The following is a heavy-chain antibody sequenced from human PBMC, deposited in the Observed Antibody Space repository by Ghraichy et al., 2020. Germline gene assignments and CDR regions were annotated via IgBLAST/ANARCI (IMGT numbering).Heavy chain of an antibody. CDR1: GGSISSYY. CDR3: ARHSEYYDFWSGYGGYYYMDV. Sequence: SETLSLTCTVSGGSISSYYWSWIRQPPGKGLEWIGYIYYSGSTNYNPSLKSRVTISVDTSKNQFSLKLSSVTAADTAVYYCARHSEYYDFWSGYGGYYYMDVWGKGTTVTVSS. J-gene: IGHJ6*03. D-gene: IGHD3-3*01. CDR2: IYYSGST. V-gene: IGHV4-59*08.